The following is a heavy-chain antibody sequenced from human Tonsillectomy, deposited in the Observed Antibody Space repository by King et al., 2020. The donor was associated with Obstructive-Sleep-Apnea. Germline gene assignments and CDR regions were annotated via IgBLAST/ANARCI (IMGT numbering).Heavy chain of an antibody. CDR2: INNDGSRT. CDR1: GFSFGSYW. Sequence: VQLVESGGGLAQPGGSLRLSCAASGFSFGSYWMHWVRQAPGKGLWWVSRINNDGSRTIYAASVKGRFTVSRDNTKKPKKLEMNSLRDEETDVYSCARGGENVFDLWGQGTMVTVSS. CDR3: ARGGENVFDL. J-gene: IGHJ3*01. V-gene: IGHV3-74*01.